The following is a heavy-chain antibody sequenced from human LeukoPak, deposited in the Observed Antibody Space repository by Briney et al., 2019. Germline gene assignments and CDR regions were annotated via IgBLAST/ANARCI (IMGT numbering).Heavy chain of an antibody. J-gene: IGHJ4*02. CDR3: ARVAEIQLWLRSAFDY. CDR1: GFTFSTYS. D-gene: IGHD5-18*01. Sequence: PGGSLRLSCAASGFTFSTYSMNWVRQAPGKGLEWVSFISTGSSTIYYADSVKGRFTISRDNAKNSLYLQMNSLRDEDTAVYYRARVAEIQLWLRSAFDYWGQGTLVTVSS. CDR2: ISTGSSTI. V-gene: IGHV3-48*02.